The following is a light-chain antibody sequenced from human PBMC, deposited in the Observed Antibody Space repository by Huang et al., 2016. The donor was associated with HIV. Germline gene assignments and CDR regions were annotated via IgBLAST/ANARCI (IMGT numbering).Light chain of an antibody. CDR2: GAS. V-gene: IGKV3-20*01. CDR1: QSISSTF. J-gene: IGKJ2*01. CDR3: QQYGSSPPYT. Sequence: EIVLTQSPGTLSLSPGERATLSCRASQSISSTFLAWYQQKPGQAPRPLIYGASIRATGIPDMFGGSGSGTDFTLTISRLEPEDFAVYYCQQYGSSPPYTFGQGTKLEIK.